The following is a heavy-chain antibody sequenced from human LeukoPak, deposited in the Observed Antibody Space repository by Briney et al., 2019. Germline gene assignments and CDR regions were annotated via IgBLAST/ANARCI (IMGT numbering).Heavy chain of an antibody. D-gene: IGHD4-23*01. CDR2: ISSSSSTI. Sequence: GGSLRLSCAASGFTFSSYSMNWVRQAPGKGLEWVSYISSSSSTIYYADSVKGRFTISRDNAKNSLYLQMNSLRAEDTAVYYCAKEGYGGLIYFDYWGQGTLVTVSS. V-gene: IGHV3-48*04. CDR3: AKEGYGGLIYFDY. J-gene: IGHJ4*02. CDR1: GFTFSSYS.